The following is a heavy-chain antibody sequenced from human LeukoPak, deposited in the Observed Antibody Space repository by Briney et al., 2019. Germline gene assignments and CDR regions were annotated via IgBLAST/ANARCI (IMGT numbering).Heavy chain of an antibody. CDR2: IWYDGSNK. J-gene: IGHJ6*02. Sequence: GGSLRLSCAPSGFTFSSYGMHWVRQAPGKGLEWVAVIWYDGSNKYYADSVKGRFTISRDNSKNTLYLQMNSLRAEDTAVYYCARNTGTSSRDYGLDVWGQGTTVTVSS. D-gene: IGHD1-14*01. CDR3: ARNTGTSSRDYGLDV. CDR1: GFTFSSYG. V-gene: IGHV3-33*01.